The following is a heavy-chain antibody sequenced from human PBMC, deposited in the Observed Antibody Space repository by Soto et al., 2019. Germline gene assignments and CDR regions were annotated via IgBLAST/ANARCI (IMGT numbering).Heavy chain of an antibody. V-gene: IGHV3-23*01. CDR2: ISGSGGST. CDR1: GFTFSSYA. J-gene: IGHJ6*02. CDR3: AKDLGYCSGGSCYNYYYYYGMDV. D-gene: IGHD2-15*01. Sequence: GGSLRLSCAASGFTFSSYARSWVRPAPGKGLEWVSAISGSGGSTYYADSVKGRFTISRDNSKNTLYLQMNSLRAEDTAVYYCAKDLGYCSGGSCYNYYYYYGMDVWGQGTTVTVSS.